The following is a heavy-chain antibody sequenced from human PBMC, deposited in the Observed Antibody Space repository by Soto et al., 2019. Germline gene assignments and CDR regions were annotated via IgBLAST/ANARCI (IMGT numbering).Heavy chain of an antibody. V-gene: IGHV3-30-3*01. D-gene: IGHD3-10*01. J-gene: IGHJ4*02. CDR2: ILHDGNNK. CDR1: GFTFSNYI. CDR3: ARDDEDGSYCDLGY. Sequence: GGSLRLSCAASGFTFSNYIMHWVRQAPGKGLEWVAMILHDGNNKYYADSVKGRFTISRDDSKNTLYLQMNSLRTEDTAIYYCARDDEDGSYCDLGYWGQGTLVTVSS.